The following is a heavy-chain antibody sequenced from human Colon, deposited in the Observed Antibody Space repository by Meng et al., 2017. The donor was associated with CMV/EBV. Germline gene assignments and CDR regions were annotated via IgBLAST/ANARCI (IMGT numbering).Heavy chain of an antibody. J-gene: IGHJ6*02. CDR3: AREGAGYYYGMDV. CDR1: GFTFSSYW. CDR2: IKQDGSEK. V-gene: IGHV3-7*01. Sequence: GGSLRLSCAAPGFTFSSYWMSWVRQAPGKGLEWVANIKQDGSEKYYGDSVKGRFTISRDNAKNSLYLQMNSLRAEDTAVYYCAREGAGYYYGMDVWGQGTTVTVSS. D-gene: IGHD3-10*01.